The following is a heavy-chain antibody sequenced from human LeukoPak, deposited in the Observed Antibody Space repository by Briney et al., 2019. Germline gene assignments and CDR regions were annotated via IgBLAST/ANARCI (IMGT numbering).Heavy chain of an antibody. J-gene: IGHJ2*01. CDR1: GGSISSGSYY. D-gene: IGHD3-22*01. V-gene: IGHV4-61*02. CDR3: ARDFGRRGGYSNYWYFDL. Sequence: SETLSLTCTVSGGSISSGSYYWSWIRQPAGKGLEWIGRIYTSGSTNYNPSLKSRVTISVDTSKNQFSLKLSSVTAADTAVYYCARDFGRRGGYSNYWYFDLWGRGTLVTVSS. CDR2: IYTSGST.